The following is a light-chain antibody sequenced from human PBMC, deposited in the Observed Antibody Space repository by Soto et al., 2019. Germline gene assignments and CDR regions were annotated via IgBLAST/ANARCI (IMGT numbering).Light chain of an antibody. V-gene: IGKV1-5*03. CDR2: KES. Sequence: DIQMNQSPSTLSASVGDRVTITCRASQSISSWLAWYQQKPGKAPKLLIYKESSLESGVPSRFSGSGSGTEFPLSISSLQPDDFATYYCQQYNRYPLTVGGGTKVEIK. CDR3: QQYNRYPLT. CDR1: QSISSW. J-gene: IGKJ4*01.